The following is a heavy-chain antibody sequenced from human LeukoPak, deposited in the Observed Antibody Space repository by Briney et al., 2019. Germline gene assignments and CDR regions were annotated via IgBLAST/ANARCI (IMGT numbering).Heavy chain of an antibody. D-gene: IGHD3/OR15-3a*01. J-gene: IGHJ6*02. CDR2: FYKGGST. Sequence: SETLSLTCSVSGTSISNYSWSWIRQPAGKGLEWIGRFYKGGSTKYNFSLKSRVTMSVDTSKNLFSLKLSSVAAADTAVYYCARARYDYWSGHDKGMDVWGQGTTVTVSS. CDR1: GTSISNYS. V-gene: IGHV4-4*07. CDR3: ARARYDYWSGHDKGMDV.